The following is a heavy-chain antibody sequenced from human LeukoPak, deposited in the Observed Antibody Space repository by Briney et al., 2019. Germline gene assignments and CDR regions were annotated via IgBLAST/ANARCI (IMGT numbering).Heavy chain of an antibody. CDR1: GYTLTSYG. J-gene: IGHJ6*02. D-gene: IGHD3-9*01. CDR2: ISAYNGNT. CDR3: ARVGILTGYYYYYGMDV. V-gene: IGHV1-18*01. Sequence: ASVKVSCKASGYTLTSYGISWVRQAPGQGLEWMGWISAYNGNTNYAQKLQGRVTMTTDTSTSTAYMELRSLRSDDTAVYYCARVGILTGYYYYYGMDVWGQGTTVTVSS.